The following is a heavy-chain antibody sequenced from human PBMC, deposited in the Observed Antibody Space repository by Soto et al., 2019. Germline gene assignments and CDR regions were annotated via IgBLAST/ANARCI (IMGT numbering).Heavy chain of an antibody. Sequence: ASVKVSCKASGYTFTSYGISWVRRAPGQGLEWMGWISAYNGNTNYAQKLQGRVTMTTDTSTSTAYMELRSLRSDDTAVYYCARVRWDGFVSGMDVWGQGTTVTVSS. J-gene: IGHJ6*02. CDR1: GYTFTSYG. CDR2: ISAYNGNT. V-gene: IGHV1-18*01. CDR3: ARVRWDGFVSGMDV. D-gene: IGHD1-26*01.